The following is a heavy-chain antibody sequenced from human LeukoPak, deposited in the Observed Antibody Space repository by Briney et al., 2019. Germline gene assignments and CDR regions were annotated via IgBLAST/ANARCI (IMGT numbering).Heavy chain of an antibody. CDR1: GGTFSSYA. CDR2: IIPIFGTA. J-gene: IGHJ4*02. Sequence: GASAKVSCKASGGTFSSYAISWVRQAPGRGLEWMGGIIPIFGTANYAQKFQGRVTITADESTSTAYMELSSLRSEDTAVYYCARGRSSAGYYYDSSGYIFDYWGQGTLVTVSS. V-gene: IGHV1-69*13. CDR3: ARGRSSAGYYYDSSGYIFDY. D-gene: IGHD3-22*01.